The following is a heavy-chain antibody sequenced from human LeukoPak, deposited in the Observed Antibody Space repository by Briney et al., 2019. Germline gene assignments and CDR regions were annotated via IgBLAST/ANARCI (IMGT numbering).Heavy chain of an antibody. Sequence: PGGSLRLSCAASGFTFDDYAMHWVRQAPGKGLVWVSRINSDGSSITYADSVKGRFTMSRDNAKNTLYLQMNSLRAEDTAVYYCTRTLDYWGQGTLVTVSS. CDR1: GFTFDDYA. J-gene: IGHJ4*02. CDR3: TRTLDY. V-gene: IGHV3-74*03. CDR2: INSDGSSI.